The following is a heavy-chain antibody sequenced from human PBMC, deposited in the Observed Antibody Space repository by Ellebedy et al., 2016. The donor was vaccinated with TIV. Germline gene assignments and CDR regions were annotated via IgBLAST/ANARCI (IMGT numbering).Heavy chain of an antibody. J-gene: IGHJ4*02. CDR2: IHHSGTT. Sequence: SETLSLTXGFSGGSISCYYWSWIRQPPGKGPEWIGKIHHSGTTDYNPSLKSRVTLSVDTSKNQFSLMLSSLTAADTAVYYCAASAVAGRRLLPLDYWGQGTLVTVSS. CDR1: GGSISCYY. D-gene: IGHD6-19*01. V-gene: IGHV4-34*01. CDR3: AASAVAGRRLLPLDY.